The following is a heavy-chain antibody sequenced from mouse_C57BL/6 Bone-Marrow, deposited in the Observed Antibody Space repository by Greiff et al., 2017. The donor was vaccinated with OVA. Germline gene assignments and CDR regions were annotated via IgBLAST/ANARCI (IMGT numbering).Heavy chain of an antibody. CDR1: GYTFTDYE. J-gene: IGHJ3*01. V-gene: IGHV1-15*01. Sequence: QVQLQQSGAELVRPGASVTLSCKASGYTFTDYEMHWVKQTPVHGLEWIGAIDPETGGTAYNQKFKGKAILTADKSSSTDYMELRSLTSEDSAVYYCTNYYGSSWGQGTLVTVSA. CDR2: IDPETGGT. CDR3: TNYYGSS. D-gene: IGHD1-1*01.